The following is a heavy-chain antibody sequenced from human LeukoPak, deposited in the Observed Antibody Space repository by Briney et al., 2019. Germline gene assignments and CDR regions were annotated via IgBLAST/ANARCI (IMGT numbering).Heavy chain of an antibody. J-gene: IGHJ4*02. CDR1: GGTFSSYT. CDR3: ARAYYYDSSGSLRFDY. V-gene: IGHV1-69*02. D-gene: IGHD3-22*01. CDR2: IIPTLGIA. Sequence: SVKVSCKASGGTFSSYTISWVRQAPGQGLEWMGRIIPTLGIANYAQKFQGRVTITADKSTSTAYMELSSLRSEDTAVYYCARAYYYDSSGSLRFDYWGQGTLVTVSS.